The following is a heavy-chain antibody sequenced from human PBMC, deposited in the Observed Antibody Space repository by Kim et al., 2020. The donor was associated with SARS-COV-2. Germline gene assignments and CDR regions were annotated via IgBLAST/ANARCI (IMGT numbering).Heavy chain of an antibody. V-gene: IGHV3-33*08. Sequence: GGSLRLSCVVSGFTSSSYDMNWVRQAPGKGLDWLAGLWQDGSKKFFADSVKGRFTISRDNSKNTLDLQISSLRAEDTPVFHSAGGDWIYPWGKGTLFTVSS. CDR1: GFTSSSYD. CDR3: AGGDWIYP. CDR2: LWQDGSKK. J-gene: IGHJ5*02. D-gene: IGHD1-26*01.